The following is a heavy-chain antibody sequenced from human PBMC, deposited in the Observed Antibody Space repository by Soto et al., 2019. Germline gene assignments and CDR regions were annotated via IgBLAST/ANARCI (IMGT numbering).Heavy chain of an antibody. CDR1: GFTFSSYG. CDR3: ARVPLDCSGGSCYDLPWDYYYYMDV. D-gene: IGHD2-15*01. CDR2: IWYDGSNK. V-gene: IGHV3-33*01. Sequence: PGGSLRLSCAASGFTFSSYGMHWVRQAPGKGLEWVAVIWYDGSNKYYADSVKGRFTISRDNSKNTLYLQMNSLRAEDTAVYYCARVPLDCSGGSCYDLPWDYYYYMDVWGKGTTVTVSS. J-gene: IGHJ6*03.